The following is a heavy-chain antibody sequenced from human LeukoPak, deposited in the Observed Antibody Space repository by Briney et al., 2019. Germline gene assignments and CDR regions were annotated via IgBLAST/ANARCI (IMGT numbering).Heavy chain of an antibody. CDR1: GGSISSGGYS. D-gene: IGHD3-22*01. J-gene: IGHJ4*02. V-gene: IGHV4-30-2*01. CDR3: ARAQLSYYYDSSGYYPY. Sequence: PSETLSLTCAVSGGSISSGGYSWSWIRQPPGKGLEWIGYIYHSGSTNYNPSLKSRVTISVDTSKNQFSLKLSSVTAADTAVYYCARAQLSYYYDSSGYYPYWGQGTLVTVSS. CDR2: IYHSGST.